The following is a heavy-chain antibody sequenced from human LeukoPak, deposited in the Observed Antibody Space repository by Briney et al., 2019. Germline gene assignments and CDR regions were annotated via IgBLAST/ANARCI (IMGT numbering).Heavy chain of an antibody. Sequence: PSETLSLTCTVSGGSISGYCWSWIRQPPGKRLEWIGYIYYSGSTNYNPSLKSRVTISVDTSKNQSSLKLSSVTAADTAVYYCARHLPYNTVTFDYWGQGTLVTVSS. CDR1: GGSISGYC. CDR3: ARHLPYNTVTFDY. V-gene: IGHV4-59*08. J-gene: IGHJ4*02. CDR2: IYYSGST. D-gene: IGHD4-17*01.